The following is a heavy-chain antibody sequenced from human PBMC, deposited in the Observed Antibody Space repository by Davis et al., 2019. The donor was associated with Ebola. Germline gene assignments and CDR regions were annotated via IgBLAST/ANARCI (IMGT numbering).Heavy chain of an antibody. CDR1: GGTFSSYA. V-gene: IGHV1-69*04. Sequence: AASVKVSCKASGGTFSSYAINWVRQAPGQGLEWMGRIIPILGIANYAQKFQGRVTITADKSTSTAYMELSSLRSEDTAVYYCASYSKTKTYYYYGMDVWGQGTTVTVSS. D-gene: IGHD2-21*01. CDR2: IIPILGIA. CDR3: ASYSKTKTYYYYGMDV. J-gene: IGHJ6*02.